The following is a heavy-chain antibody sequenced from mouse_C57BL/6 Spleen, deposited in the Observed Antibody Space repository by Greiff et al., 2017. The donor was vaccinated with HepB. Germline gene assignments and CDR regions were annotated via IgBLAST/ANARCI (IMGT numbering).Heavy chain of an antibody. CDR2: IYPGSGST. CDR1: GYTFTSYW. CDR3: ARWGSGYWNFDY. J-gene: IGHJ2*01. Sequence: VQLQQSGAELVKPGASVKMSCKASGYTFTSYWITWVKQRPGQGLEWIGDIYPGSGSTNYNEKFKSKATLTVDTSSSTAYMQLSSLTSEDSAVYYCARWGSGYWNFDYWGQGTTLTVSS. V-gene: IGHV1-55*01. D-gene: IGHD3-2*02.